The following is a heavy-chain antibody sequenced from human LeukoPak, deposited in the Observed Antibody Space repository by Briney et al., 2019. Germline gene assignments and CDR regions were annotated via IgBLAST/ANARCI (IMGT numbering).Heavy chain of an antibody. CDR3: ARKLGISLDDYLDY. CDR1: GFTFSSYW. D-gene: IGHD7-27*01. CDR2: IKQDGSEK. V-gene: IGHV3-7*01. J-gene: IGHJ4*02. Sequence: GGSLRLSCAASGFTFSSYWMSWVRQAPGKGLEWVANIKQDGSEKYYVDSVKGRFTISRDNAKNSLYLQMNSLRAEDTAVYYCARKLGISLDDYLDYWGQGTLVTVSS.